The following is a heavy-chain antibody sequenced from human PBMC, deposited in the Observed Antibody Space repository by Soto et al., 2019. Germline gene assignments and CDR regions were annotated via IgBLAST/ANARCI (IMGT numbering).Heavy chain of an antibody. J-gene: IGHJ3*02. Sequence: GGSLRLSCAASGFTFSSYWMSWVRQAPGKGLEWVANIKQDGSEKYYVDSVKGRFTISRDNAKNSLYLQMNSLRAEDTAVYYCAREYVNWGSDAFDIWGQGTMVTVSS. V-gene: IGHV3-7*01. CDR3: AREYVNWGSDAFDI. CDR1: GFTFSSYW. CDR2: IKQDGSEK. D-gene: IGHD7-27*01.